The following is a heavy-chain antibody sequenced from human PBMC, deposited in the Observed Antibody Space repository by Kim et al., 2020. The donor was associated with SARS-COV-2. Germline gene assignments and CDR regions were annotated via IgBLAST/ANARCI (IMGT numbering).Heavy chain of an antibody. CDR2: SA. V-gene: IGHV4-39*01. D-gene: IGHD4-17*01. Sequence: SAYSNPSLKSRVTISVDTSRNQFSLKLSSVTAADTAVYYCARQRTGDYAYWGQGTLVTVSS. J-gene: IGHJ4*02. CDR3: ARQRTGDYAY.